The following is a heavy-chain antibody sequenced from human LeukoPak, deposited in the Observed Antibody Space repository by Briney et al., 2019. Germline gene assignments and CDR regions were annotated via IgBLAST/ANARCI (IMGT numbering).Heavy chain of an antibody. CDR2: ISSSGSTI. D-gene: IGHD2-2*01. CDR3: AIPYCSSTSCPPTW. CDR1: GFTFSDYY. Sequence: GGSLRLSCAASGFTFSDYYMSWIRQAPGKGLEWVSYISSSGSTIYYADSVKGRFTISRDNSKNTLYLQMNSLRAEDTAVYYCAIPYCSSTSCPPTWWGQGTLVTVSS. J-gene: IGHJ4*02. V-gene: IGHV3-11*01.